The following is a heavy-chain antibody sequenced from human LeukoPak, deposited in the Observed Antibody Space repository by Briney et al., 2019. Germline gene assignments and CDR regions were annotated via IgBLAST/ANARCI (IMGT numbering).Heavy chain of an antibody. CDR1: GYTFTGYY. J-gene: IGHJ4*02. D-gene: IGHD6-19*01. CDR2: INPNRGDT. CDR3: APTHGNGWYYFDY. Sequence: ASVTVSCKASGYTFTGYYIHWVRQAPGQGLEWMGWINPNRGDTNYAQKFQGRATMTRDASITTAYMELSRLRSDDTAVYYCAPTHGNGWYYFDYWGQGTLVTVSS. V-gene: IGHV1-2*02.